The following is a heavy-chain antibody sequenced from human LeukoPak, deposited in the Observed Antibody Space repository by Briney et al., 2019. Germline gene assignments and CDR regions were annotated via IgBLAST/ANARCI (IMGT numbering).Heavy chain of an antibody. CDR1: GYTFTSYA. CDR2: INAGNGNT. J-gene: IGHJ4*02. V-gene: IGHV1-3*01. Sequence: ASVKVSCKASGYTFTSYAMHWVRQAPGQRLEWMGWINAGNGNTKYSQKFQGRVTITRDTSASTAYMELSSLRSEDTAVYYCARVGYYYDSSGYLFDYWAREPWSPSPQ. CDR3: ARVGYYYDSSGYLFDY. D-gene: IGHD3-22*01.